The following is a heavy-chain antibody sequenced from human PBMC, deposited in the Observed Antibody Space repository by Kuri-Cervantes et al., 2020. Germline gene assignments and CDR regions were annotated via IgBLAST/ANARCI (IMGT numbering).Heavy chain of an antibody. CDR3: AREVSYDYVWGSYRDAFDI. D-gene: IGHD3-16*02. CDR1: GYSFTSYW. V-gene: IGHV5-51*01. J-gene: IGHJ3*02. CDR2: IYPGDSDT. Sequence: GESLKISCKGSGYSFTSYWIGWVRQMPGKGLEWMGIIYPGDSDTRYSPSFQGQVTISADKSISTAYLQWSSLKASDTAMYYCAREVSYDYVWGSYRDAFDIWGQGTMVTVSS.